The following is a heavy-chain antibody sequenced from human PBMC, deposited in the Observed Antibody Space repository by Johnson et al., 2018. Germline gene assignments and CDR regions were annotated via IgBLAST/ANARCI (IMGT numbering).Heavy chain of an antibody. CDR2: ISYDGSNK. J-gene: IGHJ3*02. Sequence: VQLLETGGGVVQXGRSXRLXCAASGFTFSSYGMHWVRQAPGKGLEWVAVISYDGSNKYYADSVKGRFTIPRDNSKNTLYLQMNSLRAEDTAVYYCARGVVVVTDDAFDIWGQGTMVTVSS. CDR1: GFTFSSYG. CDR3: ARGVVVVTDDAFDI. V-gene: IGHV3-30*03. D-gene: IGHD2-21*02.